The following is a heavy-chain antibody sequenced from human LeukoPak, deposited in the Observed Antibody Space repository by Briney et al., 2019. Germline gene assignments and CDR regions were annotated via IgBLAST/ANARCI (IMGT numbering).Heavy chain of an antibody. CDR3: ARDRRDGYNYFFDY. Sequence: SVKVSCKASGGTFSSYAISWVRQAPGQGLEWMGRIIPIFGTANYAQKFQGRVTITTDESTSTAYMELSSLRSEDTAVYYCARDRRDGYNYFFDYWGQGTLVIVSS. D-gene: IGHD5-24*01. CDR2: IIPIFGTA. J-gene: IGHJ4*02. V-gene: IGHV1-69*05. CDR1: GGTFSSYA.